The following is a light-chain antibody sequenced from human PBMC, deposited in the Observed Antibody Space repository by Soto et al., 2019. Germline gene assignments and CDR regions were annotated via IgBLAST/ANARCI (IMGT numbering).Light chain of an antibody. V-gene: IGKV3-15*01. CDR1: QSVSTN. J-gene: IGKJ1*01. CDR2: GAS. Sequence: EIVMTQSPCTVSVFPGETVTLSCRASQSVSTNLAWYQQKPGQAPRLLIYGASTRATGIPARFSGSGSGSEFTLTICSLQSEDFAVYYCQHYNNWPRTFGQGTKVDI. CDR3: QHYNNWPRT.